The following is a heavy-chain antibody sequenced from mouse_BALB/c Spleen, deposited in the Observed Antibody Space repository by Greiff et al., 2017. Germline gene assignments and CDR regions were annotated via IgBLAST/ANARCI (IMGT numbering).Heavy chain of an antibody. CDR1: GFSLTSYG. CDR2: IWAGGST. D-gene: IGHD2-2*01. CDR3: ARGTYGSYFDC. Sequence: VKLMESGPGLVAPSQSLSISCTASGFSLTSYGVHWVRQPPGKGLEWLGVIWAGGSTNYNSALMSRLSISKDNSKSQVFLKMNSLQTDDTAMYYCARGTYGSYFDCGGEGTALTVSS. J-gene: IGHJ2*01. V-gene: IGHV2-9*02.